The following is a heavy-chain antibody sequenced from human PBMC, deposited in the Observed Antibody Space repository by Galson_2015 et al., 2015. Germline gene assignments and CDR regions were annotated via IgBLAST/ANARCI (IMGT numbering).Heavy chain of an antibody. CDR3: AGGADTIAYDIALAGSSNRWYFDV. CDR2: INPNSGGT. V-gene: IGHV1-2*06. CDR1: GYTFTDYY. D-gene: IGHD6-19*01. Sequence: SVKVSCKASGYTFTDYYMHWVRQAPGQGPEWMGRINPNSGGTNYEQKFQGSVAMTRDTSISTAYMELSSLTSDDTAVYYCAGGADTIAYDIALAGSSNRWYFDVWGRGTLVTVSS. J-gene: IGHJ2*01.